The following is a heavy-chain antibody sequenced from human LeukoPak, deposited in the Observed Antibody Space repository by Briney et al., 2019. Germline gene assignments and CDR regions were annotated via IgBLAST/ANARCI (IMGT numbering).Heavy chain of an antibody. J-gene: IGHJ3*02. CDR2: IYSGGST. Sequence: GGSLRLSCAASGFTVSSNYMSWVRQAPGKGLEWVSVIYSGGSTYYADSVKGRFTISRDNSKNTLYLQMNSLRAEDTAVYYCARDSSGWSSDAFDIWGQGTMVTVSS. V-gene: IGHV3-66*01. D-gene: IGHD6-19*01. CDR3: ARDSSGWSSDAFDI. CDR1: GFTVSSNY.